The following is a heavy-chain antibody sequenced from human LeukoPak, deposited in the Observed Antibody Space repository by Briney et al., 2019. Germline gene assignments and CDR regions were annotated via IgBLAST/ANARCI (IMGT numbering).Heavy chain of an antibody. V-gene: IGHV3-7*01. Sequence: GGSLRLSCAASGFTFSSYWMSWVRQAPGKGLECVANIKQDGSEKYYVDSVKGRFTISRDIAKNSLYLQMNSLRAEDTAVYYCARMGLDYYDSSGIDYWGQGTLVTVSS. D-gene: IGHD3-22*01. J-gene: IGHJ4*02. CDR2: IKQDGSEK. CDR3: ARMGLDYYDSSGIDY. CDR1: GFTFSSYW.